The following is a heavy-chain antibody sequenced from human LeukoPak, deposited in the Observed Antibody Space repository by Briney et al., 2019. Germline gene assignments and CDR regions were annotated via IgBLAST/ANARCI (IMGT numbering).Heavy chain of an antibody. Sequence: GGSLRLSCAASGFTFSSYSMNWVRQAPGKGLEWVSYISSSSSTIYYADSVKGRFTISRDNAKNSLYLQMNSLRAEDTAVYYCARDRQVAMVTYYYMDVWGKGTTVTVSS. CDR2: ISSSSSTI. CDR3: ARDRQVAMVTYYYMDV. D-gene: IGHD5-18*01. V-gene: IGHV3-48*01. J-gene: IGHJ6*03. CDR1: GFTFSSYS.